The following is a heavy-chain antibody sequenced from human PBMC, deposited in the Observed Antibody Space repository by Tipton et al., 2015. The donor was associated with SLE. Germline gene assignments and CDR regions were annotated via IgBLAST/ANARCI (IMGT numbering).Heavy chain of an antibody. J-gene: IGHJ4*02. D-gene: IGHD3-3*01. Sequence: SLRLSCAASGFTFSSYGMHWVRQAPGKGLEWVAFIRYDGSNKYYADSVKGRFTISRDNSKNTLYLQMNSLRAEDTAVYYCAKAFHDFWSGLDYWGQGTLVTVSS. CDR3: AKAFHDFWSGLDY. V-gene: IGHV3-30*02. CDR2: IRYDGSNK. CDR1: GFTFSSYG.